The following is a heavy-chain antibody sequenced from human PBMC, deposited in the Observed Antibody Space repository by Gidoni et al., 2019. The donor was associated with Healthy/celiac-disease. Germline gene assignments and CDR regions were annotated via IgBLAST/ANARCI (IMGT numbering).Heavy chain of an antibody. CDR2: MGTAGDT. V-gene: IGHV3-13*04. CDR1: GFTFSSYD. CDR3: ARGMVKALRGVACDI. J-gene: IGHJ3*02. D-gene: IGHD2-15*01. Sequence: EVQLVVSGGGLVQPGGSLRLSCSASGFTFSSYDMHWVRQATGKGLEWVSAMGTAGDTYYPGCVKGRFNIARENAKNSLYLQMNSRAGDKAVYYCARGMVKALRGVACDIWGQGTMVTVSS.